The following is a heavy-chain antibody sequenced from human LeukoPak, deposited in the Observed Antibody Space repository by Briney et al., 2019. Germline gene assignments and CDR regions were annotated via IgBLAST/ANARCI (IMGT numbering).Heavy chain of an antibody. CDR1: GFTFSSYA. Sequence: GGSLRLSCAASGFTFSSYAMSWVRQAPGKGLEWVSAISGSGGSTYYADSVKGRFTISRDNSKNTLYLQMNSLRAEDTAVYYCAEVPNPYRTYYYDSSGYLWGQGTLVTVSS. D-gene: IGHD3-22*01. CDR3: AEVPNPYRTYYYDSSGYL. J-gene: IGHJ4*02. CDR2: ISGSGGST. V-gene: IGHV3-23*01.